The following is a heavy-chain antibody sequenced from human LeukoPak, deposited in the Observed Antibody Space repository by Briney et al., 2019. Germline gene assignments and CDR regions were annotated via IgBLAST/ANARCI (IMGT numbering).Heavy chain of an antibody. D-gene: IGHD1-26*01. J-gene: IGHJ6*03. CDR2: VSGGSSYI. CDR3: ARDLVGVTSFYYMDV. V-gene: IGHV3-21*06. Sequence: SGGSLRLSCTASGFTFSSYTMTWVRQAPGKGLEWVSCVSGGSSYIYHADSVKGRFTVSRDNAKNSLILQMDSLTAEDTAVYYCARDLVGVTSFYYMDVWGRGTTVTVSS. CDR1: GFTFSSYT.